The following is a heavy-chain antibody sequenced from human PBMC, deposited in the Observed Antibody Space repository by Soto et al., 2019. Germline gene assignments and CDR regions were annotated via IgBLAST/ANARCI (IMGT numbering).Heavy chain of an antibody. CDR1: GFTFSSYA. CDR3: AKVASYIAARIGYFDY. CDR2: ISGSGGST. V-gene: IGHV3-23*01. J-gene: IGHJ4*02. D-gene: IGHD6-6*01. Sequence: GGSLRLSCAASGFTFSSYAMSWVRQAPGKGLEWVSAISGSGGSTYYADSVKGRFTISRDNSKNTLYLQMNSLRAEDTAVYYCAKVASYIAARIGYFDYWGQGTLVTVSS.